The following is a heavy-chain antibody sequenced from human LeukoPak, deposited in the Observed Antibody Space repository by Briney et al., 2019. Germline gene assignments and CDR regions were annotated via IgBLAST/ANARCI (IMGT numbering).Heavy chain of an antibody. CDR2: IWYDGSNK. Sequence: ARSLRLSCAASGFTFSSYGKHWVRQAPGKGLEWVAIIWYDGSNKYYGDSVKGRFTISRDNSKNTLYLQMNSLRAEDTAVYYCARDRYSSSWYLDYWGQGTLVTVSS. J-gene: IGHJ4*02. V-gene: IGHV3-33*01. CDR3: ARDRYSSSWYLDY. CDR1: GFTFSSYG. D-gene: IGHD6-13*01.